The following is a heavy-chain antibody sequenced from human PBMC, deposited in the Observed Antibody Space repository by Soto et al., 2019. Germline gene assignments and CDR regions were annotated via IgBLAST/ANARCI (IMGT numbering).Heavy chain of an antibody. D-gene: IGHD3-16*02. CDR1: GGSISSYY. CDR2: IYYSGST. V-gene: IGHV4-59*01. J-gene: IGHJ6*02. CDR3: ARVYGTDYVWGSYRGPFYYGMDV. Sequence: SETLSLTCTVSGGSISSYYWSWIRQPPGKGLEWIGYIYYSGSTNYNPSLKSRVTISVDTSKNQFSLKLSSVTAADTAVYYCARVYGTDYVWGSYRGPFYYGMDVWGQGTTVT.